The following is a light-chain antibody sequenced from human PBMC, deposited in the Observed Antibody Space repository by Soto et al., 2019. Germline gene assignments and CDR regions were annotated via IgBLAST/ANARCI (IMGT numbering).Light chain of an antibody. V-gene: IGKV3-20*01. J-gene: IGKJ1*01. CDR1: QSVSSY. Sequence: EIVLTQSPATLSLSPGERATLSCRASQSVSSYLAWYQQKPGQAPRLLIYDASNRATGIPTRFGGSGSGTDLTLTISRLEPEDFAVYYCQQYGSSPGTFGQGTKVDI. CDR2: DAS. CDR3: QQYGSSPGT.